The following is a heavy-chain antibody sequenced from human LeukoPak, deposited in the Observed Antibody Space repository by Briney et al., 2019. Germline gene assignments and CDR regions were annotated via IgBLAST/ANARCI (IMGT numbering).Heavy chain of an antibody. CDR1: GFTFSSYG. V-gene: IGHV3-30*02. J-gene: IGHJ3*02. Sequence: GGSLRLSCAASGFTFSSYGMHWVRQAPGKGLEWVAFIRYDGSNKYYADSVKGRFTISRDNSKNTLYLQMNSLRAEDTAVYYCQLQLNPPDAFDIWGQGTMVTVSS. D-gene: IGHD6-6*01. CDR2: IRYDGSNK. CDR3: QLQLNPPDAFDI.